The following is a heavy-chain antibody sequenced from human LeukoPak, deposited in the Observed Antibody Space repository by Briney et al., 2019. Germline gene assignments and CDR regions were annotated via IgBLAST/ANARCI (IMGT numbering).Heavy chain of an antibody. D-gene: IGHD2-21*01. CDR3: ARDPIALSRSHPYYFDY. V-gene: IGHV1-69*04. J-gene: IGHJ4*02. Sequence: GASVKVSCKASGGTFSSYAISWVRQAPGQGLEWMGRIIPILGIANYAQKFQGRVTITADKSTSTAYMELSSLRSEDTAVYYCARDPIALSRSHPYYFDYWGQGTLVTVSS. CDR1: GGTFSSYA. CDR2: IIPILGIA.